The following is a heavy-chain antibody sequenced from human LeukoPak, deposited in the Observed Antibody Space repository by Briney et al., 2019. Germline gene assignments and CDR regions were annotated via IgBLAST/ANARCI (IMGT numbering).Heavy chain of an antibody. V-gene: IGHV4-34*01. CDR2: IYHSGST. CDR3: ASLGLVGATKGDY. Sequence: SETLSLTCAVYGGSFSGYYWSWIRQPPGKGLEWIGYIYHSGSTYYNPSLKSRVTISVDRSKNQFSLKLSSVTAADTAVYYCASLGLVGATKGDYWGQGTLVTVSS. D-gene: IGHD1-26*01. J-gene: IGHJ4*02. CDR1: GGSFSGYY.